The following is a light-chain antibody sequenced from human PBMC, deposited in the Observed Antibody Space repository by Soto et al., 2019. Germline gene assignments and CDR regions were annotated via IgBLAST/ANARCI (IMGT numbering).Light chain of an antibody. V-gene: IGKV1-16*01. CDR3: QQLNSYPIT. J-gene: IGKJ5*01. Sequence: DIQMTQSPCSLSAFVGDRVTITCRASQGIDNFLAWYQQQPGKVPKPLIYAASSLQSGVPSRFSGSGSGTDFTLTISSLQPEDFATYYCQQLNSYPITFGQGTRLEIK. CDR2: AAS. CDR1: QGIDNF.